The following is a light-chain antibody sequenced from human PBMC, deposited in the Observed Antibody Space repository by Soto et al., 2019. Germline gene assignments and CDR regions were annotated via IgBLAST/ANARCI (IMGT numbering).Light chain of an antibody. V-gene: IGKV1-5*01. CDR2: DAS. CDR1: QSISYW. CDR3: QQYNSYSWT. J-gene: IGKJ1*01. Sequence: DIQMTQAPSTLSASVGDRVTITCRASQSISYWLAWYQQKPGKAPTLLIYDASTLESGVPSRFSGSGFGTDFTLTISTLQPEDFGTYYCQQYNSYSWTFGQGTKADIK.